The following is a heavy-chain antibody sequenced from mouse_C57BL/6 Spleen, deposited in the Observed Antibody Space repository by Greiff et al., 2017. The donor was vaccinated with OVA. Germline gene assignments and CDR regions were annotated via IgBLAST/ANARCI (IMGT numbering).Heavy chain of an antibody. D-gene: IGHD3-2*02. V-gene: IGHV1-76*01. J-gene: IGHJ4*01. CDR2: IYPGSGNT. CDR1: GYTFTDYY. Sequence: QVHVKQSGAELVRPGASVKLSCKASGYTFTDYYINWVKQRPGQGLEWIARIYPGSGNTYYNEKFKGKATLTAEKSSSTAYMQLSSLTSEDSAVYFCAREEGSSGLYAMDYWGQGTSVTVSS. CDR3: AREEGSSGLYAMDY.